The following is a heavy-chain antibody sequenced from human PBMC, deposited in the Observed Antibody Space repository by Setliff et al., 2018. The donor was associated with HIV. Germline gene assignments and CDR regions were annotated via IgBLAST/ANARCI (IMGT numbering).Heavy chain of an antibody. CDR3: ARDAPGYSHVLDF. V-gene: IGHV3-23*01. J-gene: IGHJ4*02. Sequence: GGSLRLSCVASGFGFPNYAMAWVRQAPGKGLEWGSAINDRGDYIYYAEFVRGRFTISRDSFKNTLYLQMNSLRAEDTALYFCARDAPGYSHVLDFWGQGTQVTVSS. D-gene: IGHD5-18*01. CDR2: INDRGDYI. CDR1: GFGFPNYA.